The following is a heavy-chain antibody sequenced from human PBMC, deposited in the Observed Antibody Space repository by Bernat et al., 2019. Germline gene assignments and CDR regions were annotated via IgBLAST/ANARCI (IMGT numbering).Heavy chain of an antibody. D-gene: IGHD3-16*01. CDR2: VYSSGST. CDR3: ATFTFGGVPSRYYFDY. V-gene: IGHV4-39*07. Sequence: QLQLQESGPGLVKPSETLSLTCTVSAGSISSHNYFWGWIREPPGKGLEWIGSVYSSGSTNYNPSLKSRVTISVDTSKNQFSLKLSSVTAADTAVYYCATFTFGGVPSRYYFDYWGQGTLVTVSS. J-gene: IGHJ4*02. CDR1: AGSISSHNYF.